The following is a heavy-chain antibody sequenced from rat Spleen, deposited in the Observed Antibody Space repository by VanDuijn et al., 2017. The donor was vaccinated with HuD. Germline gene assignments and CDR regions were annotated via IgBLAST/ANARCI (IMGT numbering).Heavy chain of an antibody. J-gene: IGHJ2*01. CDR1: GFSLTSNG. CDR2: VSSGGDS. D-gene: IGHD1-4*01. V-gene: IGHV2S12*01. CDR3: TRERVPGFAFYFDY. Sequence: QVQLKESGPGLVQPSQTLSLTCTVSGFSLTSNGISWVRQPPGKGLEWIAAVSSGGDSYYNSVLKSRLSISRDISTRQVFLKINSLQTEDTAIYLCTRERVPGFAFYFDYWGQGVMVTVSS.